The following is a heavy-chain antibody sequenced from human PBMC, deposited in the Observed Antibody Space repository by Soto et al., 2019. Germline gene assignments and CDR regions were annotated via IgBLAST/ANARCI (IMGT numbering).Heavy chain of an antibody. V-gene: IGHV4-34*01. CDR1: GGSFSGYY. J-gene: IGHJ4*02. Sequence: QVQLQQWGAGLLKPSETLSLTCAVYGGSFSGYYWSWIRQPPGKGLEWIGEINHSGSTNYNPSLKSRVTLSVDTSKNQFSLKLSSVTAADTAVYYCASYYYGSGSFDYWGQGTLVTVSS. CDR2: INHSGST. CDR3: ASYYYGSGSFDY. D-gene: IGHD3-10*01.